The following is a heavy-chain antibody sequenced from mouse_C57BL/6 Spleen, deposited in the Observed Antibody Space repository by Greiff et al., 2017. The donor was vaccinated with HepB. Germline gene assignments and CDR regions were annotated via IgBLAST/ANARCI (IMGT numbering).Heavy chain of an antibody. Sequence: EVKLVESGPELVKPGASVKISCKASGYSFTGYYMNWVKQSPEKSLEWIGEINPSTGGTTYNQKFKAKATLTVDKSSSTAYMQLKSLTSEDSAVYYCARRGGSSLPFAYWGQGTLVTVSA. V-gene: IGHV1-42*01. CDR3: ARRGGSSLPFAY. J-gene: IGHJ3*01. CDR2: INPSTGGT. CDR1: GYSFTGYY. D-gene: IGHD1-1*01.